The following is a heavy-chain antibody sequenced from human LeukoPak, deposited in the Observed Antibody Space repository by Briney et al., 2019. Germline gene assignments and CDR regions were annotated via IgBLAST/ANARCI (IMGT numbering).Heavy chain of an antibody. J-gene: IGHJ4*02. CDR2: IIPIFGTA. D-gene: IGHD1-26*01. V-gene: IGHV1-69*05. CDR3: ASRSSGSLVADY. Sequence: GASVKVSCKASGGTFSSYAISWVRQAPGQGLEWMRRIIPIFGTANYAQKFQGRVTITTDESTSTAYMELSSLRSEDTAVYYCASRSSGSLVADYWGQGTLVTVSS. CDR1: GGTFSSYA.